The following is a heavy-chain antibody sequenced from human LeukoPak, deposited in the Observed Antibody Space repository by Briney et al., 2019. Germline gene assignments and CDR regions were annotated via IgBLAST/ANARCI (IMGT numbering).Heavy chain of an antibody. CDR2: ISGSGGST. Sequence: GGSLRLSCAASGFTFSSYAMSWVRQAPGKGLEWVSAISGSGGSTYYADSVKGRFTISRDNSKNTLYLQMNSLRAEDTAVYYCAKDGYCSSTSCYYYYYYYMDVWGKGTTVTVSS. CDR3: AKDGYCSSTSCYYYYYYYMDV. V-gene: IGHV3-23*01. J-gene: IGHJ6*03. D-gene: IGHD2-2*03. CDR1: GFTFSSYA.